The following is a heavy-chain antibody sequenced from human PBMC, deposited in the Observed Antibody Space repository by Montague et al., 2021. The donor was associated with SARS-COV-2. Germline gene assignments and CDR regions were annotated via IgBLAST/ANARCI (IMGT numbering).Heavy chain of an antibody. CDR2: VHYSGRP. CDR1: GDSISSSSYN. CDR3: TRHVHMTWPEPSPGFDY. D-gene: IGHD1-1*01. J-gene: IGHJ4*02. V-gene: IGHV4-39*01. Sequence: SETLSLTRTVSGDSISSSSYNWGWIRQPPGKGLEWIGSVHYSGRPYYXPSLKSRVTIYVDTSKNQLSQKLSSVTAADTAVYYCTRHVHMTWPEPSPGFDYWGQGTLVTVSS.